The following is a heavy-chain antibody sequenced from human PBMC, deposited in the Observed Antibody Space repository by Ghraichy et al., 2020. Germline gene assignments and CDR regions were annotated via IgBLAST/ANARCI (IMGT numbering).Heavy chain of an antibody. CDR3: ARDTEEMATPYWYFDL. J-gene: IGHJ2*01. CDR1: GGFIRNYY. CDR2: IHYSGTT. V-gene: IGHV4-59*01. D-gene: IGHD5-24*01. Sequence: SETLSLTCIVSGGFIRNYYWSWIRQPPGQGLEWIGFIHYSGTTQYNPSLKSRVTFSVDTSKNQFSLKLSSVTAADTAVYFWARDTEEMATPYWYFDLWGRGTLLTVS.